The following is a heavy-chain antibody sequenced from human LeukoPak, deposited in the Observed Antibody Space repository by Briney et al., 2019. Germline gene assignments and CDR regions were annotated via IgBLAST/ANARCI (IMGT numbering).Heavy chain of an antibody. CDR3: ARTITIFGGDWFDP. J-gene: IGHJ5*02. CDR2: IYHSGST. V-gene: IGHV4-30-2*01. Sequence: PSQTLSLTCAVSGGSISSGGYSWSWSRQPPGRGLEWLVYIYHSGSTYYNPSLKSRVTISVDRSKNQFSLKLSSVTAADTGVYDCARTITIFGGDWFDPWGQGTLVTVSS. D-gene: IGHD3-3*01. CDR1: GGSISSGGYS.